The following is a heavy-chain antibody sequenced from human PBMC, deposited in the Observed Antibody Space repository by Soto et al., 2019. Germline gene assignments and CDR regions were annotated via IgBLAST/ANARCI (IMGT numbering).Heavy chain of an antibody. J-gene: IGHJ4*02. CDR3: ATDPDMVRGVIPGLDY. Sequence: ASVKVSCKVSGYTLTELSMHWVRQAPGKGLEWMGGFDPEDGETIYAQKFQGRVTMTGDTSTDTAYRGRSSLRSEDTAVYYCATDPDMVRGVIPGLDYWGQGTLVTVSS. V-gene: IGHV1-24*01. CDR2: FDPEDGET. CDR1: GYTLTELS. D-gene: IGHD3-10*01.